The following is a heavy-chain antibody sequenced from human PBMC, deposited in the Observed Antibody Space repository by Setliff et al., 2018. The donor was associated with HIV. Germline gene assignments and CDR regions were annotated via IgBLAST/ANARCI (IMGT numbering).Heavy chain of an antibody. CDR2: ITWDGGST. Sequence: GGSLRLSCAASGFTFDDYTMHWVRQAPGKGPEWVSLITWDGGSTYYADSVKGRFTISRDNSKNSLYLQMNSLRTEDTALYYCAKSSSGYYFMDYWGQGTRVTVSS. CDR3: AKSSSGYYFMDY. D-gene: IGHD3-22*01. J-gene: IGHJ4*02. CDR1: GFTFDDYT. V-gene: IGHV3-43*01.